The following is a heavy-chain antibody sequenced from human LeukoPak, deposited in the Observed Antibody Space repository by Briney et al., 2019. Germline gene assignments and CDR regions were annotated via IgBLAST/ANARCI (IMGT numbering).Heavy chain of an antibody. CDR3: ARVGFGSGYFDY. CDR2: IIPIFGTA. D-gene: IGHD2-15*01. J-gene: IGHJ4*02. V-gene: IGHV1-69*13. Sequence: EASVKVFCKASGGTLSSYAISWVRQAPGQGLEWMGGIIPIFGTANYAQKFQGRVTITADESTSTAYMELSSLRSEDTAVYYCARVGFGSGYFDYWGQGTLVTVSS. CDR1: GGTLSSYA.